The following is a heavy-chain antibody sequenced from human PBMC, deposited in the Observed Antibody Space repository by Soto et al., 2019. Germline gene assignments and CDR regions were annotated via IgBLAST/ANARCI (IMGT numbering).Heavy chain of an antibody. CDR1: GGSISSYY. D-gene: IGHD6-13*01. CDR3: ARGGRGYSSSWFDP. J-gene: IGHJ5*02. CDR2: IYYSGST. V-gene: IGHV4-59*01. Sequence: SETLSLTCTVSGGSISSYYWSWIRQPPGKGLEWIGYIYYSGSTNYNPSLKSRVTISVDTSKNQFSLKLSSVTAADTAAYYCARGGRGYSSSWFDPWGQGTLVTVSS.